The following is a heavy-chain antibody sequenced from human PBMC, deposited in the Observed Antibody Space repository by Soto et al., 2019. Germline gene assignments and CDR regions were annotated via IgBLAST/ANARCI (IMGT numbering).Heavy chain of an antibody. V-gene: IGHV3-23*01. Sequence: PGGSLRLSCAASGFTFSSYAMSWVRQAPGKGLEWVSAISGSGGSTYYADSVKGRFTISRDNSKNTLYLQMNSLRAEDTAVYYCAKGGARLELRREVMFDPWGQGTLVTVSS. D-gene: IGHD1-7*01. CDR1: GFTFSSYA. CDR2: ISGSGGST. CDR3: AKGGARLELRREVMFDP. J-gene: IGHJ5*02.